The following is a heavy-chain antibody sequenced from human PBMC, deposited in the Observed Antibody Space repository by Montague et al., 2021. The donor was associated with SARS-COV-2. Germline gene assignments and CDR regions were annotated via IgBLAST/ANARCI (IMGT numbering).Heavy chain of an antibody. CDR2: IYYSGST. CDR1: GGSVCSYY. CDR3: ARAGGFYDYWSGYSSAAGFFDP. Sequence: SETLSLTCTVSGGSVCSYYWSWIRQSPGKGLQWLGYIYYSGSTDYNPSLKSRVTMSVDTSKNQLSLRLNSVTTADTAVYFCARAGGFYDYWSGYSSAAGFFDPWGQGILVTVSS. D-gene: IGHD3-3*01. V-gene: IGHV4-59*02. J-gene: IGHJ5*02.